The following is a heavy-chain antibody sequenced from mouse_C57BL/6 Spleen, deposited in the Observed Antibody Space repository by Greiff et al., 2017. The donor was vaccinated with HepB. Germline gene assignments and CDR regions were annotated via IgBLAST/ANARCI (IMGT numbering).Heavy chain of an antibody. CDR3: ARSGSGYVYAMDY. J-gene: IGHJ4*01. Sequence: QVQLKQPGAELVKPGASVKLSCKASGYTFTSYWMHWVKQRPGQGLEWIGMIHPNSGSTNYNEKFKSKATLTVDKSSSTAYMQLSSLTSEDSAVYYCARSGSGYVYAMDYWGQGTSVTVSS. CDR1: GYTFTSYW. V-gene: IGHV1-64*01. D-gene: IGHD3-2*02. CDR2: IHPNSGST.